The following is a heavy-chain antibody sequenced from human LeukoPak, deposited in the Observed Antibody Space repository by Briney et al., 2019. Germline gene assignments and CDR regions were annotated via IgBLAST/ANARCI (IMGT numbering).Heavy chain of an antibody. D-gene: IGHD5-18*01. CDR2: IYSGGST. J-gene: IGHJ4*02. V-gene: IGHV3-53*01. CDR1: GFTVSSSY. CDR3: AKGYIYAYEY. Sequence: VGSLRLSCAASGFTVSSSYMSWVRQAPGKGLEWVSLIYSGGSTYYAASVKGGFTTSRDNSKNTLYLQMNSLRPEDTAVHYCAKGYIYAYEYWGQGTLVTVSS.